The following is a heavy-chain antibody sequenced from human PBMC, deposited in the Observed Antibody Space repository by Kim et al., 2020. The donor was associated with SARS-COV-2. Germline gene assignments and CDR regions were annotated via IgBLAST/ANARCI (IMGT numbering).Heavy chain of an antibody. CDR3: ARKKEASSWLIDY. CDR1: GFRFSSYG. Sequence: GGSLRLSCAASGFRFSSYGMHWVRQAPGKGLEWVAVISYEGSHKYYADPVKGRFTISRDNSKNTLDLQMNSLRAEDTAVYYCARKKEASSWLIDYWGQGTLVTVSS. CDR2: ISYEGSHK. V-gene: IGHV3-33*05. J-gene: IGHJ4*02. D-gene: IGHD2-2*01.